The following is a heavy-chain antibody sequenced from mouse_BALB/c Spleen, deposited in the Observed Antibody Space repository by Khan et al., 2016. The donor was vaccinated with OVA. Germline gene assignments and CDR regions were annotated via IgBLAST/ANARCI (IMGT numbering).Heavy chain of an antibody. CDR1: GYSITSDYA. Sequence: EVQLQESGPGLVKPSQSLSLTCTVTGYSITSDYAWNWIRQFPGNKLEWMGYISYSGSTGYNPSLKSRISITRDTSNNQFFLQLNSVTTEDTATYYCARRYYYGHWYFDVWGARTTVTVSS. V-gene: IGHV3-2*02. D-gene: IGHD1-1*01. CDR2: ISYSGST. J-gene: IGHJ1*01. CDR3: ARRYYYGHWYFDV.